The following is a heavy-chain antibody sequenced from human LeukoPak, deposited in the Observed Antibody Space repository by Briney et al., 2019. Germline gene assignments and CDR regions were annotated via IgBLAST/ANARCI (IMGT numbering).Heavy chain of an antibody. D-gene: IGHD2-2*01. J-gene: IGHJ4*02. CDR2: MNPNSGNT. V-gene: IGHV1-8*01. Sequence: ASVKVSCKASGYTFTSYDINWVRQATGQGLEWMRWMNPNSGNTGYAQKFQGRVTMTRNTSISTAYMELSSLRSEDTAVYYCARSGPYCSSTSCYRDIDYWGQGTLVTVSS. CDR1: GYTFTSYD. CDR3: ARSGPYCSSTSCYRDIDY.